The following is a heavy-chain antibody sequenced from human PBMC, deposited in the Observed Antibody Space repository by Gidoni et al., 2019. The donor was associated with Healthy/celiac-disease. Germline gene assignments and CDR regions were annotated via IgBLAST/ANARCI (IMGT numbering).Heavy chain of an antibody. CDR2: INPSGGST. V-gene: IGHV1-46*03. CDR3: ATGIVGAILDSLAAFDI. CDR1: GSTFTSYY. D-gene: IGHD1-26*01. Sequence: QVQLVQSGAEVKKPGASVKVSCKASGSTFTSYYMHWVRQAPGQGLEWMGIINPSGGSTSYAQKFQGRVTMTRDTSTSTVYMELSSLRSEDTAVYYCATGIVGAILDSLAAFDIWGQGTMVTVSS. J-gene: IGHJ3*02.